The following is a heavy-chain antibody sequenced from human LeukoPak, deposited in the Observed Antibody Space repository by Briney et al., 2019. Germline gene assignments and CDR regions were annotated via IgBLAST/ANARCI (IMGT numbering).Heavy chain of an antibody. J-gene: IGHJ4*02. CDR3: ARGGRYYGSGSYYNVGYLFDY. CDR1: GGSISSYY. V-gene: IGHV4-59*01. Sequence: SETLSLTCTVSGGSISSYYWSWIRQPPGKGLEWIGYIYYSGSTNYNPSLKSRVTISVDTSKNQFSLKLSSVTAADTAVYYCARGGRYYGSGSYYNVGYLFDYWGQGTLVTVSS. CDR2: IYYSGST. D-gene: IGHD3-10*01.